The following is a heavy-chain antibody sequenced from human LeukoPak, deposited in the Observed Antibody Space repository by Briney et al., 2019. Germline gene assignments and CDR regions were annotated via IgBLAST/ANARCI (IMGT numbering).Heavy chain of an antibody. CDR1: GFTFGSYA. D-gene: IGHD5-18*01. V-gene: IGHV3-33*06. Sequence: GGSLRLSCAASGFTFGSYAMHWVRQAPGKGLEWVAVIWYDETYKYYADSVKGRFTISRDNSKNTLYLQMNSLRAEDTALYYCAKDPHGSYGPRYFFDSWGQGTLVTVSS. J-gene: IGHJ4*02. CDR3: AKDPHGSYGPRYFFDS. CDR2: IWYDETYK.